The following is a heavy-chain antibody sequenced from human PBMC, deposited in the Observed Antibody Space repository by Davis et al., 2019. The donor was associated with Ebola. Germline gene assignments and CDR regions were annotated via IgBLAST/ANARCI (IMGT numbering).Heavy chain of an antibody. CDR2: ISYDGSNK. CDR3: AKESRRRGDYAGAFDI. J-gene: IGHJ3*02. V-gene: IGHV3-30*18. D-gene: IGHD4-23*01. CDR1: GFDGFTFSSYD. Sequence: GESLKISCAASGFDGFTFSSYDMHWVRQAPGKGLEWVAIISYDGSNKDYADSVKGRFTISRDNSKNTVNLQMISLRPEDTAVYYCAKESRRRGDYAGAFDIWGQGTMVTVSP.